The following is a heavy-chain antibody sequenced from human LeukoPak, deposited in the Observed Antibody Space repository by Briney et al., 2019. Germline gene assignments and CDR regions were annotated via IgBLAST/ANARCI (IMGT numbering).Heavy chain of an antibody. J-gene: IGHJ1*01. Sequence: PSETLSLTCTVSGGSISSGGYYWTWIRQHPGNGLEWIRYIYYSGSTYYNPSLKSRVTISVDTSKNQFSLRLSSVTAADKAVYYCALGYCGGGSCYAREYFQHWGQGTLVTVSS. CDR3: ALGYCGGGSCYAREYFQH. D-gene: IGHD2-15*01. CDR1: GGSISSGGYY. V-gene: IGHV4-31*03. CDR2: IYYSGST.